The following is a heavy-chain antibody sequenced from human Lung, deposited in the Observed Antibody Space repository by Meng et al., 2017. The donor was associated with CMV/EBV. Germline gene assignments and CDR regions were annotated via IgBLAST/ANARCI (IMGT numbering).Heavy chain of an antibody. D-gene: IGHD6-13*01. CDR2: ISYDGSKE. V-gene: IGHV3-30*03. Sequence: GESXKISCAASGFTFRNYGIHWVRQAPGKGLEWLAVISYDGSKEYYADSVKGRFTISRDNSKNTLELQMNSLRVEDTAVYFCARGLKAAAGTREYYYGMDVWXQGTXVTVSS. CDR1: GFTFRNYG. J-gene: IGHJ6*02. CDR3: ARGLKAAAGTREYYYGMDV.